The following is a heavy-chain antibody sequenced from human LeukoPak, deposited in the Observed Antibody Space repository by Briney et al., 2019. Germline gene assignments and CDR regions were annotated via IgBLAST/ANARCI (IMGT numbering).Heavy chain of an antibody. V-gene: IGHV4-34*01. CDR2: INHSGST. CDR3: ARHPGGYYYDSSGYYSFDY. CDR1: GGSFSVYY. D-gene: IGHD3-22*01. J-gene: IGHJ4*02. Sequence: PSETLSLTCAVYGGSFSVYYWSWIRQPPGKGLEWIGEINHSGSTNYNPSLKSRVTISVNTSKNQFSLKLSSVTAADPAVYYCARHPGGYYYDSSGYYSFDYWGQGTLVTVSS.